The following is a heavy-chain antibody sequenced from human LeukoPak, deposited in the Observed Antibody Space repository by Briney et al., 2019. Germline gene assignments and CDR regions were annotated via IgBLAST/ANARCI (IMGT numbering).Heavy chain of an antibody. CDR1: GYTFTSYD. D-gene: IGHD3-10*01. V-gene: IGHV1-8*03. CDR2: MNPNSGNT. J-gene: IGHJ5*02. CDR3: ATNILVRDIINWFDP. Sequence: ASVKVSCKASGYTFTSYDINWVRQATGQGLEWMGWMNPNSGNTGYAQKFQGRVTITRNTSISTAYMELSSLRSEDTAVYYCATNILVRDIINWFDPWGQGTLVTVSS.